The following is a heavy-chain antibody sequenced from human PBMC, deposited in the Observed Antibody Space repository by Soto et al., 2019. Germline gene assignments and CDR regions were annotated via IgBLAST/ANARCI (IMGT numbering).Heavy chain of an antibody. CDR1: GFTFDDYS. CDR2: VSWNSGSI. CDR3: AKDLTQWLQVGQFDS. D-gene: IGHD6-19*01. J-gene: IGHJ4*02. Sequence: GGSLRLSCAASGFTFDDYSMHWIRQTPGKGLEWVSGVSWNSGSIVYVDSVKGRFTISRDNAMNSLYLQMNSLRAEDTALYYCAKDLTQWLQVGQFDSWGQGTPVTVSS. V-gene: IGHV3-9*01.